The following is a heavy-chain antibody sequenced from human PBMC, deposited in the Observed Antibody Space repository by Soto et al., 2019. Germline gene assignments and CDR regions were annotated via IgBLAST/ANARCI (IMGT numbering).Heavy chain of an antibody. CDR2: INHSGST. J-gene: IGHJ6*02. D-gene: IGHD5-12*01. V-gene: IGHV4-34*01. CDR1: GGSFSGYY. Sequence: QVQLQQWGAGLLKPSETLSLTCAVYGGSFSGYYWSWIRQPPGKGMEWNGEINHSGSTNYNPTIKSRVTISVDTSKNLFYLKLSSVTAADTAVYYCARRGYSGYDFMLYGMDVWGRGTTVAVSS. CDR3: ARRGYSGYDFMLYGMDV.